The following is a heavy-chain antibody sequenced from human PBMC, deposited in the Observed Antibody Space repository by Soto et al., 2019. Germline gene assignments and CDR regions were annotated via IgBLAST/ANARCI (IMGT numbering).Heavy chain of an antibody. CDR2: ISYDGRNK. V-gene: IGHV3-30*18. CDR3: AKDQGSGSVIDY. Sequence: QVQLVESGGGVVQLGRSLRLSCAGSGFTFSSYDIHWVRQAPGKGLEWVAVISYDGRNKYYGDSVKGRFTISRDDSKNTLYLQMNSLRAEDTAVYYCAKDQGSGSVIDYWGQGTLVTVSS. CDR1: GFTFSSYD. D-gene: IGHD1-26*01. J-gene: IGHJ4*02.